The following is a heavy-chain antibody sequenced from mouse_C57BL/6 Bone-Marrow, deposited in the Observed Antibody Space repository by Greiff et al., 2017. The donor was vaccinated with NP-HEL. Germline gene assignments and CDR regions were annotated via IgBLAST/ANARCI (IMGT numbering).Heavy chain of an antibody. J-gene: IGHJ2*01. CDR2: ISDGGSYT. D-gene: IGHD2-1*01. CDR1: GFTFSSYA. V-gene: IGHV5-4*01. Sequence: EVMLVESGGGLVKPGGSLKLSCAASGFTFSSYAMSWVRQTPEKRLEWVATISDGGSYTYYPDNVKGRFTISRDNAKNNLYLQMSHLKSEDTAMYYCARERDYYGNFYYFDYWGQGTTLTVSS. CDR3: ARERDYYGNFYYFDY.